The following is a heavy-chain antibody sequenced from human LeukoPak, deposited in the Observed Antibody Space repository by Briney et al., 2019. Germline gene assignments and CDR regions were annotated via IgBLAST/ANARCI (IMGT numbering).Heavy chain of an antibody. Sequence: SDTLPLICSVSGGSITTTYYLSWIRQPPGGGLEWIARLYHSGNPNYNPSLKSRVTMSVDTSKNQFSLQLTSITAADTAIYYCTRHQTNFYGSGAPFDPWGQGTLVTVSS. V-gene: IGHV4-39*01. J-gene: IGHJ5*02. CDR1: GGSITTTYY. D-gene: IGHD3-10*01. CDR3: TRHQTNFYGSGAPFDP. CDR2: LYHSGNP.